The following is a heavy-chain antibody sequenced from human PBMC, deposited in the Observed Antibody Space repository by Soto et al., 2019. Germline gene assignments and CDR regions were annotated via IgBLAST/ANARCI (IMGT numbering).Heavy chain of an antibody. V-gene: IGHV4-34*01. CDR1: GGSFSGYY. Sequence: PSETLSLTCAVYGGSFSGYYWSWIRQPPGKGLEWIGEINHSGSTNYNPSLKSRVTISVDTSKNQFSLKLSSVAAADTAVYYCARGVPSADIVVVVAAPYYFDCCGQGTLVTSPQ. CDR2: INHSGST. CDR3: ARGVPSADIVVVVAAPYYFDC. D-gene: IGHD2-15*01. J-gene: IGHJ4*02.